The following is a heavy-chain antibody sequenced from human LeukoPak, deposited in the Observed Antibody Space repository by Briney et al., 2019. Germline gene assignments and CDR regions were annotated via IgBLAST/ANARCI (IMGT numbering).Heavy chain of an antibody. Sequence: GGSLSLSCAASGFTFSSYAISWVPQAPGKVLEWVSAISGSGGSTYYAHSLKGRFTISRDHSKSPLYLQMTSLRAEDPAVYYCATPRRYCSSTRCYSHPINWFDPWGQGTLVTVSS. J-gene: IGHJ5*02. CDR3: ATPRRYCSSTRCYSHPINWFDP. CDR2: ISGSGGST. D-gene: IGHD2-2*02. CDR1: GFTFSSYA. V-gene: IGHV3-23*01.